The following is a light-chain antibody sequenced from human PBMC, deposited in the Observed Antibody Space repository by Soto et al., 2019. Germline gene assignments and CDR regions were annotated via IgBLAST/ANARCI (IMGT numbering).Light chain of an antibody. CDR2: GNN. CDR1: SSNIRADYN. Sequence: QSVLTQPPSVSGAPGQRVTISCTGTSSNIRADYNVHWYRQLPGTAPKLLIYGNNHRPSGVPDRFSGSKSGPSASLAITGLQTEDEADYYCQSYDTGLRGMIFGGGTKLTVL. CDR3: QSYDTGLRGMI. J-gene: IGLJ2*01. V-gene: IGLV1-40*01.